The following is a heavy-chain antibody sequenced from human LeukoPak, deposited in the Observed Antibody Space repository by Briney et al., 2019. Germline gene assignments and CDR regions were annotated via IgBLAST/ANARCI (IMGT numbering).Heavy chain of an antibody. D-gene: IGHD1-7*01. CDR3: ARSPRLELPRFDY. CDR1: GYTFTSYG. CDR2: IIPIFGTA. V-gene: IGHV1-69*06. J-gene: IGHJ4*02. Sequence: GASVKVSCKASGYTFTSYGISWVRQAPGQGLEWMGGIIPIFGTANYAQKFQGRVTITADKSTSTAYMELSSLRSEDTAVYYCARSPRLELPRFDYWGQGTLVTVSS.